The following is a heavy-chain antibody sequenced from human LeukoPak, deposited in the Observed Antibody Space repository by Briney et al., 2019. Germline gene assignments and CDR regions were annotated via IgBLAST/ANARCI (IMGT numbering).Heavy chain of an antibody. CDR1: GGSISSSSYY. CDR3: ARHRAGILDY. CDR2: IYYSGST. J-gene: IGHJ4*02. D-gene: IGHD1-14*01. Sequence: ASETLSLTCTVSGGSISSSSYYWGWIRQPPGKGLEWIGSIYYSGSTYYNPSLKSRVTISVDTSKNQFSPKLSSVTAADTAVYYCARHRAGILDYWGQGTLVTVSS. V-gene: IGHV4-39*01.